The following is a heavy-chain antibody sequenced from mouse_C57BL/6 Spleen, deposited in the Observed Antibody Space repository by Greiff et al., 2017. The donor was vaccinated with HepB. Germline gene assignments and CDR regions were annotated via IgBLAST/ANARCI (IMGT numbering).Heavy chain of an antibody. Sequence: VQLQQSGAELVKPGASVKISCKASGYAFSSYWMNWVKQRPGKGLEWIGQIYPGDGDTNYNGKFKGKATLTADKSSSTSYMQLSSLTAEDSAVYFCARAAYYSKGGWFADWGQGTLVTVSA. J-gene: IGHJ3*01. D-gene: IGHD2-5*01. CDR3: ARAAYYSKGGWFAD. CDR1: GYAFSSYW. V-gene: IGHV1-80*01. CDR2: IYPGDGDT.